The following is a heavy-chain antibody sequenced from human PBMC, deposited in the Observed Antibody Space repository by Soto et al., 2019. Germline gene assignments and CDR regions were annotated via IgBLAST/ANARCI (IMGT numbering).Heavy chain of an antibody. Sequence: ASVKVSCKASGYTFTSYYMHWVRQAPGQGLEWMGRINPGSGNTNYAQNFQGRVTFTRDTSAGTVYMQLSSLTSEDTAVYYCARDDSGFSGSHYIDYFNYWGQGALVTVSS. CDR3: ARDDSGFSGSHYIDYFNY. J-gene: IGHJ4*02. V-gene: IGHV1-46*01. CDR1: GYTFTSYY. D-gene: IGHD1-26*01. CDR2: INPGSGNT.